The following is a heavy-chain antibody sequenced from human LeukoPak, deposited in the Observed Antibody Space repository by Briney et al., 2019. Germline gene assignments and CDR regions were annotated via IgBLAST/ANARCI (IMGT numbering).Heavy chain of an antibody. CDR3: ARAHDYGDYGSDYYYYMDV. V-gene: IGHV1-69*06. D-gene: IGHD4-17*01. CDR2: IIPIFGTA. J-gene: IGHJ6*03. CDR1: GGTFSSYA. Sequence: SVKVSCKASGGTFSSYAISWVRQAPGQGLEWMGGIIPIFGTANYAQKFQGRVTITADKSTSTAYMELSSLRSEDTAVYYCARAHDYGDYGSDYYYYMDVWGKGTTVTVSS.